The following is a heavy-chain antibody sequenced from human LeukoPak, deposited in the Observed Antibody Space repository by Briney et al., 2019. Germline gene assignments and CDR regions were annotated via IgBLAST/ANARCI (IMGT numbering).Heavy chain of an antibody. CDR2: INHSGST. J-gene: IGHJ4*02. V-gene: IGHV4-34*01. Sequence: PSETLSLTCAVYGGSFSGYYWSWIRQPPGKGLEWIGEINHSGSTNYNPSLKSRVTISVDTSKNQFSLKLSSVTAADTAVYYCARHYYGSGSYPYYFDYWGQGTLVTVSS. CDR1: GGSFSGYY. D-gene: IGHD3-10*01. CDR3: ARHYYGSGSYPYYFDY.